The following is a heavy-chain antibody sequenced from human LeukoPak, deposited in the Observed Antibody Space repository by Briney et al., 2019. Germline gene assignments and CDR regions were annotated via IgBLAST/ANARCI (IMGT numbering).Heavy chain of an antibody. Sequence: GSSVKVSCKASGGTFSSYAISWVRQAPGQGLEWMGGIIPIFGTANYAQKFQGRVTITADESTSTAYMELCSLRSEDTAVYYCARSSSYYYGSGSYNRGGWFDPWGQGTLVTVSS. CDR3: ARSSSYYYGSGSYNRGGWFDP. CDR1: GGTFSSYA. J-gene: IGHJ5*02. V-gene: IGHV1-69*01. CDR2: IIPIFGTA. D-gene: IGHD3-10*01.